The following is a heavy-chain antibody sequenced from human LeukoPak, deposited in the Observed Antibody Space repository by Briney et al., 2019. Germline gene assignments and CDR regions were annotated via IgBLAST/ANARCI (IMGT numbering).Heavy chain of an antibody. Sequence: GSLRLSCAASGFTFSSYGMHWVRQAPGKGLEWVAVVSYDGSNKYYADSVKGRFTISRDNSKNTLYLQMNSLRAEDTAVYYCSGKSGGFDYWGQGTLVTVSS. CDR1: GFTFSSYG. V-gene: IGHV3-30*03. CDR3: SGKSGGFDY. CDR2: VSYDGSNK. D-gene: IGHD4-23*01. J-gene: IGHJ4*02.